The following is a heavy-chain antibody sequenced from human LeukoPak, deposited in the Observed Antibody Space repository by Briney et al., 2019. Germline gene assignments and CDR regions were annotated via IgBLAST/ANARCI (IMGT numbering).Heavy chain of an antibody. CDR3: ARPRDFDWLLEHDAFGI. CDR2: ISSSSSYI. V-gene: IGHV3-21*01. CDR1: GFTFSSYS. J-gene: IGHJ3*02. D-gene: IGHD3-9*01. Sequence: GGSLRLSCAASGFTFSSYSMNWVRQAPGKGLEWVSSISSSSSYIYYADSVKGRFTISRDNAKNSLYLQMNSLRAEDTAVYYCARPRDFDWLLEHDAFGIRGQGTMVTVSS.